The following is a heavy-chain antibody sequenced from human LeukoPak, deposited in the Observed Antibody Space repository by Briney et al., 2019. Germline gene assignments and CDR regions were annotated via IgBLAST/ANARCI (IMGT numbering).Heavy chain of an antibody. J-gene: IGHJ4*02. CDR2: IGPSSGGT. Sequence: ASVKVSCKASGYTFTSYYIHWVRQAPGQGLEWMGIIGPSSGGTTYAQRFQGRVSMTRDTSTSTVYMELSSLRSEDTAVCYCASGYSSSWRDLFDYWGQGTLVTVSS. CDR3: ASGYSSSWRDLFDY. CDR1: GYTFTSYY. D-gene: IGHD6-13*01. V-gene: IGHV1-46*01.